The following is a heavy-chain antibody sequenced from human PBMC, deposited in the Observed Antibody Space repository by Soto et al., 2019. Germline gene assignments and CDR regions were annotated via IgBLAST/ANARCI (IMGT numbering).Heavy chain of an antibody. CDR1: GGSFSGYY. CDR2: INHSGST. Sequence: QVQLQQWGAGLLKPSETLSLTCAVYGGSFSGYYWSWIRQPPGKGLEWIGEINHSGSTNYNPSLKSRVPISVDTSKNQFSLKLSSVTAADTAVYYCARRVDYYYGSGRNWFDPWGQGTLVTVSS. D-gene: IGHD3-10*01. V-gene: IGHV4-34*01. J-gene: IGHJ5*02. CDR3: ARRVDYYYGSGRNWFDP.